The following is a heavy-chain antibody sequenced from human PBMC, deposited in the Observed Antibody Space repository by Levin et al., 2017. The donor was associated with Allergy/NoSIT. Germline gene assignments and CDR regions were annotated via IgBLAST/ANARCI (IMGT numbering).Heavy chain of an antibody. Sequence: SGGSLRLSCAASGLIFSDYGMSWVRQAPGKGLQWVSSISDSGDKTYYADSVKGRFTISRDNSVNTLYLQMSSLRVEDTAVYYCAKTLRIGGQGTLVTVSS. V-gene: IGHV3-23*01. CDR1: GLIFSDYG. J-gene: IGHJ4*02. D-gene: IGHD2-15*01. CDR2: ISDSGDKT. CDR3: AKTLRI.